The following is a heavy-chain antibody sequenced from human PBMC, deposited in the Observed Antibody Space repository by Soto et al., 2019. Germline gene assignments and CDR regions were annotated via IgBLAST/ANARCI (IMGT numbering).Heavy chain of an antibody. CDR1: GYIFATSW. V-gene: IGHV5-51*01. Sequence: TGESLKISCKTSGYIFATSWIGWVRQMPGKGLEWMGIIYPADSDTRYSPSFQGQVTISADKSVNTAYLQWSSLKASDTAMYYCARPGATAYGMDVWGQGTTVTVSS. CDR3: ARPGATAYGMDV. CDR2: IYPADSDT. J-gene: IGHJ6*02.